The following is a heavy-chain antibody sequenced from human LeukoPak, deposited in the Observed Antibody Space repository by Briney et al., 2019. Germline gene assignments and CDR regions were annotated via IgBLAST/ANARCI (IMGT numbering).Heavy chain of an antibody. V-gene: IGHV4-4*02. J-gene: IGHJ4*02. CDR1: GGSISSSNW. CDR3: ARDRWEPSREGFDY. Sequence: SETLSLTCAVSGGSISSSNWWSWVRQPPGKGLEWFGEIYNSGSTNYNQSLKSRFTISVDKSKNQLSLQLSSVTAADTAVCYCARDRWEPSREGFDYWGQGTLVTVSS. D-gene: IGHD1-26*01. CDR2: IYNSGST.